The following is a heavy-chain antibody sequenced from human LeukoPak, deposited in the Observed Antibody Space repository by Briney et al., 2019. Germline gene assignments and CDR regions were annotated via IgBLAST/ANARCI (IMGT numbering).Heavy chain of an antibody. J-gene: IGHJ3*02. V-gene: IGHV1-2*02. CDR3: ARGSFDAFDI. CDR1: GYTFTGYY. Sequence: ASVKVSCKASGYTFTGYYMHWVRQAPGQGLEWMGWINPNSGGTNYAQKLQGRVTITRNTSISTAYMELSSLRSEDTAVYYCARGSFDAFDIWGQGTMVTVSS. D-gene: IGHD3-10*01. CDR2: INPNSGGT.